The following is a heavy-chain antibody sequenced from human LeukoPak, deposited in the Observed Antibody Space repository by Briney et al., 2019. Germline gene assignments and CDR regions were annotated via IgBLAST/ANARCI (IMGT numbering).Heavy chain of an antibody. D-gene: IGHD6-19*01. CDR3: ARAQSLHYSSGWSLIDY. Sequence: PGGSLRLSCAASGFTFSSYAMHWVRQAPGKGLEWVAVISYDGSNKYYADSVKGRFTISRDNSKNTLYLQMNSLRAEDTAVYYCARAQSLHYSSGWSLIDYWGQGTLVTVSS. J-gene: IGHJ4*02. V-gene: IGHV3-30*04. CDR1: GFTFSSYA. CDR2: ISYDGSNK.